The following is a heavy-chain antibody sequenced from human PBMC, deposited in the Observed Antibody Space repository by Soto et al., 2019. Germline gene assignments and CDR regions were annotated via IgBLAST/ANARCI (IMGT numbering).Heavy chain of an antibody. V-gene: IGHV3-7*03. CDR1: GFTFSSYA. CDR3: VRGTPTPGLDD. J-gene: IGHJ4*02. Sequence: EGSLRLSCAASGFTFSSYAMNWVRQAPGKGLEWLGNINADGGATNYVDSVRGRFTISRDNAKNSLDLQMTSLGAEDTAVYYCVRGTPTPGLDDWGQGTLVTVAS. CDR2: INADGGAT. D-gene: IGHD1-7*01.